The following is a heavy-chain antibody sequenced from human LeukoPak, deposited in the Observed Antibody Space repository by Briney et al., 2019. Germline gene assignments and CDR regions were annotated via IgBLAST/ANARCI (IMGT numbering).Heavy chain of an antibody. J-gene: IGHJ4*02. CDR2: ISSGGGTK. Sequence: GGSLRLSCAASGFTFSSYEMNWVRQAPGEGLEWVSYISSGGGTKYYADSVKGRFTISRDDAKNSLYLQMNSLTTEDTAVYYCARDRVGASTWGYFDYWGQGTLVTVSS. V-gene: IGHV3-48*03. D-gene: IGHD1-26*01. CDR1: GFTFSSYE. CDR3: ARDRVGASTWGYFDY.